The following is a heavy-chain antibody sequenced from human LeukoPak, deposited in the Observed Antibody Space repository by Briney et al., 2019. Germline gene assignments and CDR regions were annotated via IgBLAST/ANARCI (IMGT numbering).Heavy chain of an antibody. V-gene: IGHV4-39*07. CDR3: ARRDGATFDY. CDR1: GGSISSSSYY. CDR2: INHSGST. D-gene: IGHD1-26*01. J-gene: IGHJ4*02. Sequence: SETLSLTCTVSGGSISSSSYYWGWIRQPPGKGLEWIGEINHSGSTNYNPPLKSRVTISVDTSKNQFSLKLSSVTAADTAVYYCARRDGATFDYWGQGTLVTVSS.